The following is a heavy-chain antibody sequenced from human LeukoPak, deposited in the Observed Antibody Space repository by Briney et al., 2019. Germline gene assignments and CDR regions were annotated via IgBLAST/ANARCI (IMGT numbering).Heavy chain of an antibody. Sequence: SETLSLTCTVSGGSISSSSYYWGWIRQPPGKGLEWIGSIYYSGSTYYNPSLKSRVTISVDTSKNQFSLKLSSVTAADTAVYYCATWYYYDSSGYYRDPNDAFDIWGQGTMVTVSS. V-gene: IGHV4-39*07. J-gene: IGHJ3*02. CDR3: ATWYYYDSSGYYRDPNDAFDI. CDR1: GGSISSSSYY. D-gene: IGHD3-22*01. CDR2: IYYSGST.